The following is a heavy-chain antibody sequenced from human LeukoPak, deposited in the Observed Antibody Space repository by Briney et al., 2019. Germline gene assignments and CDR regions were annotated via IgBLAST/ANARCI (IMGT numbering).Heavy chain of an antibody. CDR2: INHSGST. CDR1: GGSFSGYY. CDR3: ARVKGSSSSRD. D-gene: IGHD6-13*01. V-gene: IGHV4-34*01. J-gene: IGHJ4*02. Sequence: PSETLSLTCAVYGGSFSGYYWSWIRQPPGKGLEWIGEINHSGSTNYNPSLKSRVTISVDTSKNQFSLKLSSVTAADRAVYYCARVKGSSSSRDWGQGTLVTVSS.